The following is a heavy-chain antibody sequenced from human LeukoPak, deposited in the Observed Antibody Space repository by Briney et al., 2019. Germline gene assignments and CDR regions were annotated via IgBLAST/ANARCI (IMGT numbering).Heavy chain of an antibody. D-gene: IGHD3-10*01. CDR2: INHSGST. CDR1: GGSFSGYY. CDR3: ARGPGSGTYFDY. J-gene: IGHJ4*02. V-gene: IGHV4-34*01. Sequence: SETLSLTCAVYGGSFSGYYWSWIRQPPGKGREWIGEINHSGSTNYNPSLKSRVIISVDTSKNQFSLKLSSVTAADTAVYYCARGPGSGTYFDYWGQGTLVTVSS.